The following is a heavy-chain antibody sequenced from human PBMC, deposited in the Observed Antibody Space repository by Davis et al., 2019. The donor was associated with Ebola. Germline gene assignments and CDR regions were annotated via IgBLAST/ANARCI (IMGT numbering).Heavy chain of an antibody. CDR3: AKDVQWVENYFDC. J-gene: IGHJ4*02. D-gene: IGHD6-19*01. Sequence: MPSETLSLTCTVSGGSISSYYWSWIRQPPGKGLEWIGYIYYSGSTNYNPSLKSRVTISVDTSKNQFSLKLSSVTAADTAVYYCAKDVQWVENYFDCWGQGTLVTVSS. V-gene: IGHV4-59*12. CDR2: IYYSGST. CDR1: GGSISSYY.